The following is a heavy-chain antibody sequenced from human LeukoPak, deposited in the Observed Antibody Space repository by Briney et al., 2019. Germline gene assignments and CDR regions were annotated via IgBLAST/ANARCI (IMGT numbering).Heavy chain of an antibody. V-gene: IGHV1-18*01. CDR1: GYTFTSYG. Sequence: ASVKVSCKASGYTFTSYGISWVRQAPGQGLGWMGWISAYNGNTNYAQKLQGRVTMTTDTSTSTAYMELRSLRSDDTAVYYCARDRYYDSSGYSDDAFDIWGQGTMVTVSS. CDR2: ISAYNGNT. D-gene: IGHD3-22*01. CDR3: ARDRYYDSSGYSDDAFDI. J-gene: IGHJ3*02.